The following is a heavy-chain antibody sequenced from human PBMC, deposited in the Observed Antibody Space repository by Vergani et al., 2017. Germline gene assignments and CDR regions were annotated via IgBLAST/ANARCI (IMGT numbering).Heavy chain of an antibody. CDR2: IWFDGSNK. D-gene: IGHD5-18*01. CDR1: GFTFSSYG. Sequence: QVQLVESGGGVVQPGRSLRLSCAASGFTFSSYGMHWVRQAPGKGLEWVAVIWFDGSNKYYADSVKGRFTISRDSSKNTLYLQMNSPRPEDTAVYYCARDLSRYSYGYGYYYYGMDVWGQGTTVTVSS. CDR3: ARDLSRYSYGYGYYYYGMDV. V-gene: IGHV3-33*01. J-gene: IGHJ6*02.